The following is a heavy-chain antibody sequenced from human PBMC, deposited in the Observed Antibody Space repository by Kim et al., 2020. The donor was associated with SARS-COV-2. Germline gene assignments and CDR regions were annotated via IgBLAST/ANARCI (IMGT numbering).Heavy chain of an antibody. D-gene: IGHD2-15*01. J-gene: IGHJ6*02. V-gene: IGHV1-18*01. CDR2: ISAYNGNT. Sequence: ASVKVSCKASGYTFTNYGLSWVRQAPGQGLEWMGWISAYNGNTDYAQKLQGRVTMTTDTTTSTAYMEVRSLKSDDTAVYYCTRVRRGEGGGSLYCMDVWGQGTTVTVSS. CDR1: GYTFTNYG. CDR3: TRVRRGEGGGSLYCMDV.